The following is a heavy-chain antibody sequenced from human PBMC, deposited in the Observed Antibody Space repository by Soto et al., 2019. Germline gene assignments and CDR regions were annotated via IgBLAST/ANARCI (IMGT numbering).Heavy chain of an antibody. CDR1: GGSISSSSYY. CDR3: ARGDAQYCSSTSCYYYYGMDV. V-gene: IGHV4-39*01. J-gene: IGHJ6*02. Sequence: SETLSLTCTVSGGSISSSSYYWGWIRQPPGKGLEWIGSIYYSGSTYYNPSLKSRVTISVDTSKNQFSLKLSSVTAADTAVYYCARGDAQYCSSTSCYYYYGMDVWGQGTTVTVSS. CDR2: IYYSGST. D-gene: IGHD2-2*01.